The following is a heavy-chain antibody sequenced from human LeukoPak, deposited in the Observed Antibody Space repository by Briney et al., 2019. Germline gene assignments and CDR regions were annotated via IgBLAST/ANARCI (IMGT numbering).Heavy chain of an antibody. V-gene: IGHV3-21*01. Sequence: SGGSLRLSCVPSGFTFSFYSMNWVRQAPGKGLEWVSSISSSSSYIYYADSVKGRFTISRDNVNNSLYLQMNSLRAEDTAVYYCARYCSGGSCYSAFDYWGQGTLVTVSS. CDR3: ARYCSGGSCYSAFDY. CDR1: GFTFSFYS. CDR2: ISSSSSYI. D-gene: IGHD2-15*01. J-gene: IGHJ4*02.